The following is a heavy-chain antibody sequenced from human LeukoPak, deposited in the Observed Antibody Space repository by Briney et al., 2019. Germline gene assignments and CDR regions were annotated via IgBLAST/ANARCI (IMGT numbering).Heavy chain of an antibody. CDR2: IYRDGST. D-gene: IGHD2-21*02. Sequence: GGSLRLSCAASGFTVGSNYVSWVRQAPGKGLEWVPSIYRDGSTYYADSVKGRFTISRDDSKNTLNLQMNNLRVEDTAVYYCARVMTAITNWFDPWGQGTLVTVSS. V-gene: IGHV3-66*01. J-gene: IGHJ5*02. CDR3: ARVMTAITNWFDP. CDR1: GFTVGSNY.